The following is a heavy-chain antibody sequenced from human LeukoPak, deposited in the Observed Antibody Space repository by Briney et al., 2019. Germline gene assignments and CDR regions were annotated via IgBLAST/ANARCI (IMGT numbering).Heavy chain of an antibody. J-gene: IGHJ4*02. CDR2: ISSGSSYI. D-gene: IGHD3-3*01. Sequence: PGGPLRLSCAASGFTFSSYSMNWVRQAPGKGLEWVSSISSGSSYIYYADSVRGRFTISRDNAKNSLYLQMNSLRAEDTAVYYCARCPSAYYDFWSGYYGWGQGTLVTVSS. CDR1: GFTFSSYS. CDR3: ARCPSAYYDFWSGYYG. V-gene: IGHV3-21*01.